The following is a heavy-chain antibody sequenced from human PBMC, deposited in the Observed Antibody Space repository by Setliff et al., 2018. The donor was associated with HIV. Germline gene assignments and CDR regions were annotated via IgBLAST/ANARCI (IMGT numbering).Heavy chain of an antibody. Sequence: PSETLSLTCTVSGGSISSSSYYWGWIRQPPGKGLEWIGSIYIGSTNYNPSLKSRVTISADTSKNQFSLKLSSVTAADTAVYYCARTYSSSWYSSHLWVDYWGQGTLVTVS. D-gene: IGHD6-13*01. CDR2: IYIGST. CDR3: ARTYSSSWYSSHLWVDY. CDR1: GGSISSSSYY. J-gene: IGHJ4*02. V-gene: IGHV4-39*01.